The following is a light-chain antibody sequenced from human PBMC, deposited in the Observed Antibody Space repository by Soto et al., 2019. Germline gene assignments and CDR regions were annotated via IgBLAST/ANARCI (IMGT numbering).Light chain of an antibody. CDR3: QQYNAWLWT. J-gene: IGKJ1*01. CDR2: GAS. CDR1: QSVNAN. Sequence: EVVMTQSPATLSVSPGERATLSCRASQSVNANSAWYQQKPGQAPRPLIHGASNRATGIPARFSGGGFGTEFIRTISCLQSEDFAVYYCQQYNAWLWTFGQGTKVEI. V-gene: IGKV3-15*01.